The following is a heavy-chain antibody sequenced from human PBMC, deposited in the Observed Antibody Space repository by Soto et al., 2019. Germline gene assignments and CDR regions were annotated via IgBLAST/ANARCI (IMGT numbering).Heavy chain of an antibody. CDR1: GGSFSDYH. J-gene: IGHJ6*02. CDR2: INHGGST. CDR3: ARVSVTIFGVVMGHYYYAMDV. D-gene: IGHD3-3*01. Sequence: LSLTCAVYGGSFSDYHWSWIRQPPGKGLEWIGEINHGGSTKYNPSLKSRVTISKDTSKKQVSLKLTSVTAADTAVYYCARVSVTIFGVVMGHYYYAMDVWGQGTTVTVSS. V-gene: IGHV4-34*01.